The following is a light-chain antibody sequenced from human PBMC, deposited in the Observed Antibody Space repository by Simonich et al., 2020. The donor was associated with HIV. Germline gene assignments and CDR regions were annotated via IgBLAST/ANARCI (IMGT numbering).Light chain of an antibody. V-gene: IGKV3D-20*01. CDR1: QSVSSNY. Sequence: EIVLTQSPGNLYLAPGEGDTLSCRASQSVSSNYLAWYQQTPGLAPRLRIDDASSRATGIPDRFSGSGSGTHFTLTISRLEPKDFALYYCQQYGRSPYTFGQGTKLEIK. J-gene: IGKJ2*01. CDR2: DAS. CDR3: QQYGRSPYT.